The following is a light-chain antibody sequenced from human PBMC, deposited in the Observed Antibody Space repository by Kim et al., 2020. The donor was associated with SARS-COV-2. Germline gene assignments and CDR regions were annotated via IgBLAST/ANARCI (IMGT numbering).Light chain of an antibody. CDR2: DVT. J-gene: IGLJ2*01. CDR3: CLELGDGVRI. V-gene: IGLV2-11*01. CDR1: SSDIGAYDY. Sequence: QSALTQPRSVSGSPGQSVTISCTGTSSDIGAYDYVSWYQQHPGKAPKLIIYDVTKRPSGVSDRLSGSKSGNTASLSISGLQTEDEADYHCCLELGDGVRIFGGGTQLTV.